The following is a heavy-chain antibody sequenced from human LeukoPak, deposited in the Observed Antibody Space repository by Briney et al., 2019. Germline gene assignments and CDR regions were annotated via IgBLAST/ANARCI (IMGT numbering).Heavy chain of an antibody. Sequence: PGRSLRLSCAASGFTFSSYGMHWVRQAPGKGLEWVAVIWYDGSNKYYADSVKGRFTISRDNSKNTLYLQMNSLRAEDTAVYYCARDPDAVRGGYGSGSYYSSPRDYWGQGTLVTVSS. V-gene: IGHV3-33*01. CDR3: ARDPDAVRGGYGSGSYYSSPRDY. CDR1: GFTFSSYG. J-gene: IGHJ4*02. CDR2: IWYDGSNK. D-gene: IGHD3-10*01.